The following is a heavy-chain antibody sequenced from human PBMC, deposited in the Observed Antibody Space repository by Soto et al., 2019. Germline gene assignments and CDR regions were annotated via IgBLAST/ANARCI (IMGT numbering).Heavy chain of an antibody. CDR2: IIPIFGTA. D-gene: IGHD3-10*01. V-gene: IGHV1-69*13. J-gene: IGHJ5*02. CDR1: GGTFSSYA. CDR3: ARSVRGVIGFDP. Sequence: SVKVSCKASGGTFSSYAISWVRQAPGQGLEWMGGIIPIFGTANYAQKFQGRVTITADESTSTAYMELSSLRSEDTAVYYCARSVRGVIGFDPWGQGTLVTVSS.